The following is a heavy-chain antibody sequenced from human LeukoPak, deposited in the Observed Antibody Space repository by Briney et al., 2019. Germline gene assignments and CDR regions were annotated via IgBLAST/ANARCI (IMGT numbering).Heavy chain of an antibody. CDR2: IYYSGST. CDR3: ASMAYCSRTTSPADY. CDR1: GGSIRSYY. Sequence: SETLSLTCTVSGGSIRSYYWNWIRQPPGKGLEWIGYIYYSGSTNYNPSLKSRVTISVDTSKNQFSLKLSSVTAADTAVYYCASMAYCSRTTSPADYWGQGTLVTVSS. D-gene: IGHD2-2*01. V-gene: IGHV4-59*01. J-gene: IGHJ4*02.